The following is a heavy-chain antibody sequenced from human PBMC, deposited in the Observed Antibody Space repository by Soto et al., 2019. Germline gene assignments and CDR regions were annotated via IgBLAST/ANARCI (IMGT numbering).Heavy chain of an antibody. CDR2: ISSSSSTI. CDR1: GFTFSSYS. D-gene: IGHD6-19*01. CDR3: ARDYSSGWYDS. V-gene: IGHV3-48*01. J-gene: IGHJ5*01. Sequence: EVQLVESGGGLVQPGGSLRLSCAASGFTFSSYSMNWVRQAPGKGLEWVSYISSSSSTIYYADSVKGRFTISRDNAKNSLYLQMNSLRAEDTAVYYCARDYSSGWYDSWGQGTLVTVSS.